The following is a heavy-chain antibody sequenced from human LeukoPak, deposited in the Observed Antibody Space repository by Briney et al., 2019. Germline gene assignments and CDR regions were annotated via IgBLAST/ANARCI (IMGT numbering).Heavy chain of an antibody. CDR3: AKEPIAAAVNNWFDP. Sequence: GGSLRLSCAASGFTFDDYAMHWVRQAPGKGLEWVSGISWNSGSIGYADSVKGRFTISRDNAKNSLYLQMNSLRAEDTALYYCAKEPIAAAVNNWFDPWGQGTLVTVSS. D-gene: IGHD6-13*01. CDR1: GFTFDDYA. V-gene: IGHV3-9*01. J-gene: IGHJ5*02. CDR2: ISWNSGSI.